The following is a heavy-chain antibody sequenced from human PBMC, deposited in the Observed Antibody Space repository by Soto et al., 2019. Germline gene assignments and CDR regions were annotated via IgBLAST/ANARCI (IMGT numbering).Heavy chain of an antibody. D-gene: IGHD3-3*01. CDR3: AKDGRIFGVVIRAYFDY. CDR2: ISGSGGST. V-gene: IGHV3-23*04. CDR1: GFTFSSYD. J-gene: IGHJ4*02. Sequence: EVQLVESGGLLVQPGGSLRLSCAASGFTFSSYDIHWVRQVSGKRLEWVSAISGSGGSTYYADSVKGRFTISRDNSKNTLYLQMNSLRAEDTAVYYCAKDGRIFGVVIRAYFDYWGQGTLVTVSS.